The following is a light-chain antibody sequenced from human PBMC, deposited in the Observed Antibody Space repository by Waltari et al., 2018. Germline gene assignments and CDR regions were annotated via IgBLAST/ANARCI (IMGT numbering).Light chain of an antibody. V-gene: IGKV3-20*01. Sequence: EIVLTQSPGTLSLSPGERATLSCRASQSVGSTLAWYQQKPGQAPRLLIYAASNRATGIPDRFSGSGSGTDFSLTISRLEPEDFAVYYCQHYVRLPATFGQGTKVAIK. CDR3: QHYVRLPAT. J-gene: IGKJ1*01. CDR1: QSVGST. CDR2: AAS.